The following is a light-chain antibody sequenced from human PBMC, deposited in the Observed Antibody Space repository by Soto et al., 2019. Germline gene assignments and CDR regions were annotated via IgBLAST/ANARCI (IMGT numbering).Light chain of an antibody. CDR2: DAT. Sequence: DIQMTQSPSSLYASVGDRVTITCQASQDISNSLNWYQQKPGKAPKLLIYDATNLEVAVPSRFSGSGFGTDFSFTITNLQPEDIATYYCQHYDDLLLFTFGPGTKVNVK. V-gene: IGKV1-33*01. CDR1: QDISNS. J-gene: IGKJ3*01. CDR3: QHYDDLLLFT.